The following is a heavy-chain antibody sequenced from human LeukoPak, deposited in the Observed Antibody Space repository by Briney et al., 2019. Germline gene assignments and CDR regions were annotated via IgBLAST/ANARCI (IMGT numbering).Heavy chain of an antibody. CDR2: INPYNGNR. CDR3: ARDPTAAKYDY. J-gene: IGHJ4*02. D-gene: IGHD2-2*01. V-gene: IGHV1-18*01. Sequence: ASVKVSCKTSGYTFTSYGISWVRQAPGQGLEWVGWINPYNGNRKSAQKLQGRVTLTTDTSTSTAYMELRSLRSDDTAVYYCARDPTAAKYDYWAQGTLVTVSS. CDR1: GYTFTSYG.